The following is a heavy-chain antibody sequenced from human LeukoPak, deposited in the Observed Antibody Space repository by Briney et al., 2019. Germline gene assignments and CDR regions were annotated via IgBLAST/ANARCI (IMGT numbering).Heavy chain of an antibody. Sequence: QPGGSLRLSCAASGFPFSSYAMHWVRQAPGKGLEWVAFIRHDGSNKYHIDSVKGRFTISRDNSKNTLYLQMNSLRAEDTALYYCAKDGSRWDYGSGSYQAWGQGTLVTVSS. CDR3: AKDGSRWDYGSGSYQA. CDR1: GFPFSSYA. V-gene: IGHV3-30*02. D-gene: IGHD3-10*01. CDR2: IRHDGSNK. J-gene: IGHJ4*02.